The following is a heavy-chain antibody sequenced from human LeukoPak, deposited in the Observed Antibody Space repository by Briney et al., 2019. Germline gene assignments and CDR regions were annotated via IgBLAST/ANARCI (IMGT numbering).Heavy chain of an antibody. V-gene: IGHV3-53*01. Sequence: GGFLTLSCEASEFTVDKHYVAWVRQAPGRGLEWLSVIYSGGPKYYADSVKGRFTISRDNSKNTVFLQMNSLRVEDTALYYCAREVRYVLDLWGQGTLVTVSS. CDR2: IYSGGPK. J-gene: IGHJ5*02. CDR1: EFTVDKHY. CDR3: AREVRYVLDL. D-gene: IGHD2-2*01.